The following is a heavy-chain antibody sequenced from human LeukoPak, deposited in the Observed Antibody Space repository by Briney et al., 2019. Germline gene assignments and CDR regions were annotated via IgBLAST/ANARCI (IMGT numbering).Heavy chain of an antibody. D-gene: IGHD3-10*01. Sequence: GGSLRLSCAAPGFTFSTYSMNCVRQAPGKGLEWVSYISSSSSTIFYADSVKGRFTVSRDNAKNSLYLQMNTLRDEDTAVYYCARSSGSYYNHDYWGHGTLVTVSS. J-gene: IGHJ4*01. V-gene: IGHV3-48*02. CDR2: ISSSSSTI. CDR1: GFTFSTYS. CDR3: ARSSGSYYNHDY.